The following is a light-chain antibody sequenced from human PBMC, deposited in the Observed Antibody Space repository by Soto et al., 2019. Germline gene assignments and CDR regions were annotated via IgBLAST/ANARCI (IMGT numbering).Light chain of an antibody. Sequence: EVVLTQSPGTLSLSPGERATLSCRASQTVSNTYLAWYQQKPGQAPRLLIYGASSRATGIPDRFSGSGSGTDFTLTISRLEPEDFAMYYCQQYGSSPPTYTFGQGTKLEIK. V-gene: IGKV3-20*01. J-gene: IGKJ2*01. CDR3: QQYGSSPPTYT. CDR2: GAS. CDR1: QTVSNTY.